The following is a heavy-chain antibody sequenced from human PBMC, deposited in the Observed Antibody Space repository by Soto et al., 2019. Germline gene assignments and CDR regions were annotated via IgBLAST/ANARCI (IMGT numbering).Heavy chain of an antibody. CDR3: ARGAVQGYCSSTSCHVRNLFDP. CDR2: IYYSGST. D-gene: IGHD2-2*01. Sequence: PSETLSLTCTVSGGSISSGGYYWSWIRQHPGKGLEWIGYIYYSGSTYYNPSLKSRVTISVDTSKNQFSLKLSSVTAADTAVYYCARGAVQGYCSSTSCHVRNLFDPRGQGTLVTVSS. CDR1: GGSISSGGYY. V-gene: IGHV4-31*03. J-gene: IGHJ5*02.